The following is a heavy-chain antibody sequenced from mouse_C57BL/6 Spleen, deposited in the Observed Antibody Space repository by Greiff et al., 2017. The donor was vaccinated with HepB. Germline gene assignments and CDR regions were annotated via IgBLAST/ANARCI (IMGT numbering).Heavy chain of an antibody. CDR3: ARRGNYYGSRDYFDY. J-gene: IGHJ2*01. Sequence: VQLQQPGAELVRPGSSVKLSCKASGYTFTSYWMDWVKQRPGQGLEWIGNIYPSDSETHYNQKFKDKATLTVDKSSSTAYMQLSSLTSEDSAVYYCARRGNYYGSRDYFDYWGQGTTLTVSS. V-gene: IGHV1-61*01. CDR2: IYPSDSET. CDR1: GYTFTSYW. D-gene: IGHD1-1*01.